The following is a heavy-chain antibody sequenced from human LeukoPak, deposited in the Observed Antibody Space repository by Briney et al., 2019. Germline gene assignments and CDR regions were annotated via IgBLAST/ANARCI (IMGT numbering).Heavy chain of an antibody. D-gene: IGHD2-2*01. CDR1: GFIFSDYW. Sequence: GGSLRLSCAASGFIFSDYWMNWVRQAPGKGLQWVANIKQDASAIYYMDSVKGRFTISRDNAKNSLYLQMNSLRVEDTAVYYCARGFRSTRNWFDPWGQGTLVTVSS. J-gene: IGHJ5*02. CDR2: IKQDASAI. CDR3: ARGFRSTRNWFDP. V-gene: IGHV3-7*01.